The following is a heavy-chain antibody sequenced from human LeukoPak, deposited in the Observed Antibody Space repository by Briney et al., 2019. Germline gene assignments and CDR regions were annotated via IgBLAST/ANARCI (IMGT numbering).Heavy chain of an antibody. Sequence: SETLSLTCTVSGGSLSSGDYYWSWIRQPPGKGLEWIGYIYYSGSTYYNPSLKSRVTISVDTSKNQFSLKLSSVTAADTAVYYCASRNSGSYSQLDYWGQGTLVTVSS. D-gene: IGHD3-10*01. V-gene: IGHV4-30-4*08. J-gene: IGHJ4*02. CDR2: IYYSGST. CDR1: GGSLSSGDYY. CDR3: ASRNSGSYSQLDY.